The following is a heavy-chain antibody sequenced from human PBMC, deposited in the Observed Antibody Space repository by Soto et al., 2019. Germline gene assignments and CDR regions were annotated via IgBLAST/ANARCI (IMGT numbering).Heavy chain of an antibody. J-gene: IGHJ5*02. CDR1: GGFITTSTYY. CDR3: AREWNYHGEGWFDP. Sequence: QLHLQESGPGLVKPSEPLSLTCIVSGGFITTSTYYWGWVRQPPGKGLEWIGSIDYSGRTYYNPSLQSRVTIFVYTSNSQCSLRLSSVTAADTAVYYCAREWNYHGEGWFDPWGQGTLVTVSS. V-gene: IGHV4-39*02. CDR2: IDYSGRT. D-gene: IGHD1-7*01.